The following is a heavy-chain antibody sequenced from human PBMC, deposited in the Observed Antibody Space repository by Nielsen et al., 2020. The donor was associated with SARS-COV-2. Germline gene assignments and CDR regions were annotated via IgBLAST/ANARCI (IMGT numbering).Heavy chain of an antibody. J-gene: IGHJ4*02. CDR3: AGVGGGYVLDY. Sequence: GESLKISCAASGFTVSSNYMCWVRQAPGKGLEWVSVLYSDGSTYYADSVKGRFTISRDTSKNTLYLQMNSLRAEDTAVYYCAGVGGGYVLDYWGQGTLVTVSS. V-gene: IGHV3-53*01. CDR2: LYSDGST. CDR1: GFTVSSNY. D-gene: IGHD5-12*01.